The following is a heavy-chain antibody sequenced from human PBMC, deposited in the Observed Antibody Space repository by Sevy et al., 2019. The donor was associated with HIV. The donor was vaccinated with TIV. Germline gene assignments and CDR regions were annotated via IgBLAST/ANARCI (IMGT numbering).Heavy chain of an antibody. D-gene: IGHD4-17*01. CDR1: GFSLSSYE. J-gene: IGHJ4*02. CDR2: ISNSGVSL. V-gene: IGHV3-48*03. Sequence: GGSLRLSCAATGFSLSSYEMNWVRQAPGKGLEWVSYISNSGVSLYYSDSVKGRFTISRDNARNSLYLQMKSLRAEDTAVYYCARDLPPSATTVAHFDYWGQGTLVTVSS. CDR3: ARDLPPSATTVAHFDY.